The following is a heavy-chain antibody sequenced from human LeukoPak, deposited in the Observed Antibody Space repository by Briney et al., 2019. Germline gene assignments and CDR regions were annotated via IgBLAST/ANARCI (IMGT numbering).Heavy chain of an antibody. CDR2: IYHSGST. V-gene: IGHV4-30-2*01. J-gene: IGHJ5*02. Sequence: SETLSLTCAVSGGSISSGGYSWSWIRQPPGKGLEWIGYIYHSGSTYYNPSLKSRVTISVDRSKNQFSLKLSSVTAADTAVYYCARAIAVAGTAFDPWGQGTLVTVSS. CDR3: ARAIAVAGTAFDP. D-gene: IGHD6-19*01. CDR1: GGSISSGGYS.